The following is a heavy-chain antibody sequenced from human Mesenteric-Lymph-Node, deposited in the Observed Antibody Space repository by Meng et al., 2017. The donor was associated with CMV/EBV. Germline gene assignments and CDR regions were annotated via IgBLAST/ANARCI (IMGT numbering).Heavy chain of an antibody. CDR3: ARDLRRSSSGYDTNYRYTFDY. Sequence: GGSLRLSCEVSGFTISSHSMNWVRQAPGKGLQWVSYISRMSSTVYYADSVKGRFTISRDNAKNSLCLQMNSLRAEDTAVYYCARDLRRSSSGYDTNYRYTFDYWGQGTLVTVSS. J-gene: IGHJ4*02. CDR1: GFTISSHS. D-gene: IGHD6-19*01. V-gene: IGHV3-48*04. CDR2: ISRMSSTV.